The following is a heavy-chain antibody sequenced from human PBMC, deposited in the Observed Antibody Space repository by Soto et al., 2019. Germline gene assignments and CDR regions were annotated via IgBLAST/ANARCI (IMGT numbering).Heavy chain of an antibody. Sequence: GESLKISCKGSGYSFTSYWIGWVRQMPGKGLEWMGIIYPGDSDTRYSPSFQGQVTISADKSISTAYLQWSSLKASDTAMYYCARSGRGIAARLGWFDPWGQGTLVTVSS. J-gene: IGHJ5*02. D-gene: IGHD6-6*01. CDR2: IYPGDSDT. V-gene: IGHV5-51*01. CDR3: ARSGRGIAARLGWFDP. CDR1: GYSFTSYW.